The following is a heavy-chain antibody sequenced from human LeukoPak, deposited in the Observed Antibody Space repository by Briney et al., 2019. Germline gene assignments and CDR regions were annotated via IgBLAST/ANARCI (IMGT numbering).Heavy chain of an antibody. D-gene: IGHD3-22*01. CDR2: INPNSGGT. CDR1: GYTFTGYY. V-gene: IGHV1-2*06. J-gene: IGHJ4*02. CDR3: ARGPRSSSGYYEFDY. Sequence: ASVKVSCKASGYTFTGYYMHWVRQAPGQGLEWMGRINPNSGGTYYAQKFQDRVTMTRDTSISTAYMGLSRLTSDDTAVYYCARGPRSSSGYYEFDYWGQGTLVTVSS.